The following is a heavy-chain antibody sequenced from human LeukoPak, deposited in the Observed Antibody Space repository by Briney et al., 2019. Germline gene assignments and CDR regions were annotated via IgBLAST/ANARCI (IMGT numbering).Heavy chain of an antibody. CDR2: ITYSSSYT. V-gene: IGHV3-11*06. D-gene: IGHD2-15*01. CDR1: GFTFSDYY. Sequence: GGSLRLSCAASGFTFSDYYMSWIRQAPGKGLEWVSYITYSSSYTKYADSVEGRFTISRDNAKNSLYLQMNSLRAEDTAVYYCARVIGYCSGGSCYFDYWGQGSLVTVSS. CDR3: ARVIGYCSGGSCYFDY. J-gene: IGHJ4*02.